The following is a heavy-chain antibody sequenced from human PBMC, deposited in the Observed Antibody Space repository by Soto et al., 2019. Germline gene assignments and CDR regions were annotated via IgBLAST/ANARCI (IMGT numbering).Heavy chain of an antibody. CDR1: GYTFSSYY. J-gene: IGHJ5*02. V-gene: IGHV1-46*01. CDR3: ERGLLRGYCISTSCYGVWFDP. CDR2: INPSGDST. Sequence: ASVTVSCKASGYTFSSYYMNWVRQAPGQGLEWMGIINPSGDSTSYAQKFQGRVTMTRNTSISTAYMELSSLRSEDTAVYYCERGLLRGYCISTSCYGVWFDPWGQGTLVTVSS. D-gene: IGHD2-2*01.